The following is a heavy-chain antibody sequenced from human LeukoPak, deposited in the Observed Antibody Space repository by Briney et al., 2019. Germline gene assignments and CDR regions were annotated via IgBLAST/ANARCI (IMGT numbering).Heavy chain of an antibody. J-gene: IGHJ6*03. V-gene: IGHV3-11*01. CDR1: GFTFSDYY. Sequence: GGSLRLSCAASGFTFSDYYMSWIRQAPGKGLEWVSHISSSSSTIYYADSVKGRFTISRDNAKNSLYLQMNSLRAEDTAVYYCARSGLTWYHYYYMDVWGKGTTVTVSS. D-gene: IGHD6-25*01. CDR2: ISSSSSTI. CDR3: ARSGLTWYHYYYMDV.